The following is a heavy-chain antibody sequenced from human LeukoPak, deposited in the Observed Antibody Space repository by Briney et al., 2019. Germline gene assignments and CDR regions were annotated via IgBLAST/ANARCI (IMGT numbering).Heavy chain of an antibody. CDR1: GGSFNGYY. Sequence: SETLSLTCAVYGGSFNGYYWSWIRQPPGKGLEWIGEINHSGSTNYNPSLKSRVTISVDTSKNQFSLKLSSVTAADTAVYYCARGRAADRWGQGTLVTVSS. D-gene: IGHD6-13*01. J-gene: IGHJ4*02. CDR2: INHSGST. CDR3: ARGRAADR. V-gene: IGHV4-34*01.